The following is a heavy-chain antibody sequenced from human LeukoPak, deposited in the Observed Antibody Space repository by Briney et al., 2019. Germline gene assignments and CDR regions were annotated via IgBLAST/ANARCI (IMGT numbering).Heavy chain of an antibody. CDR3: ARQNDFRLDY. CDR2: IYPGDSDT. CDR1: GYTFSSYW. V-gene: IGHV5-51*01. D-gene: IGHD3-3*01. Sequence: GESLRISCKGSGYTFSSYWIGWVRQMPGKGLEWMGIIYPGDSDTRYSPSLQGQVTISVDTSIGTAYLQWSSLKASDTAIYYCARQNDFRLDYWGQRTLVTVSS. J-gene: IGHJ4*02.